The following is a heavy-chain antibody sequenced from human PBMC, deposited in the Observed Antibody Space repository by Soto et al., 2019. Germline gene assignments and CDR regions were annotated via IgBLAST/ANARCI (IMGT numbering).Heavy chain of an antibody. CDR2: ISAYNGNT. V-gene: IGHV1-18*01. CDR3: ARATDDYGNNWFDP. Sequence: ASVKVSCKASGYTFTSYGISWVRQAPGQGLEWMGWISAYNGNTNYAQKLQGRVTMTTDTSTSTAYMELRSLRSDDTAVYYCARATDDYGNNWFDPWGQGTLVTVSS. J-gene: IGHJ5*02. CDR1: GYTFTSYG. D-gene: IGHD4-17*01.